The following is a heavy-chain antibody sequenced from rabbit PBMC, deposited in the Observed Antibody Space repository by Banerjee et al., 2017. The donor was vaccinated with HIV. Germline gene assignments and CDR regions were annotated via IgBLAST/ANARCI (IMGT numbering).Heavy chain of an antibody. CDR1: GIDFSSYYY. J-gene: IGHJ3*01. Sequence: QQQLEESGGGLVKPGGTLTLTCKASGIDFSSYYYMCWVRQAPGKGLEWIGCIYTGSGSTYYASWAKGRFTISKTSSTTVTLQMTSLTAADTATYFCARGYVGYGYATSRLDLWGPGTLVTVS. CDR3: ARGYVGYGYATSRLDL. CDR2: IYTGSGST. V-gene: IGHV1S45*01. D-gene: IGHD6-1*01.